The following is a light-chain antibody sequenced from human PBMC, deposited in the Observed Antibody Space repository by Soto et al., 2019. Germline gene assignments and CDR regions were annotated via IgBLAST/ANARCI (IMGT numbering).Light chain of an antibody. CDR2: GAS. Sequence: DIQMTQSPSTLSASVGDRVTITCRASQSISTWLAWYHQKPGQAPKLLIFGASSLQSGVPSRFSGSGSGTEFSLTISSLQPDDFATYYCQQYNLYPYTFGEGTKLEIK. CDR3: QQYNLYPYT. J-gene: IGKJ2*01. V-gene: IGKV1-5*01. CDR1: QSISTW.